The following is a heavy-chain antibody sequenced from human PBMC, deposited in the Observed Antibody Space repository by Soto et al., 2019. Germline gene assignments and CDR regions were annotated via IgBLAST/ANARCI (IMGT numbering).Heavy chain of an antibody. D-gene: IGHD1-26*01. CDR2: ISASGGST. J-gene: IGHJ4*02. CDR1: AFTFTSYA. CDR3: AEDLFRGSYFDY. V-gene: IGHV3-23*01. Sequence: EVQLLESGGGLVQPGGSLRLSCAASAFTFTSYAMSWVRQAPGKGLEWVSAISASGGSTYYADSVKGRFTIPSDNSKNRLYLQMTSLRAEDTAVYYCAEDLFRGSYFDYWGQGTLVTVSS.